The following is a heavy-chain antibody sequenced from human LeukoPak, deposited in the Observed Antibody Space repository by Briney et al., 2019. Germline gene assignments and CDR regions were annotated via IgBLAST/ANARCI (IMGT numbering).Heavy chain of an antibody. CDR3: ARDLGGDYDY. Sequence: SETLSLTCTVPGGSISSYYRSWIRQPPGKGLEWIGYIYYSGSTNYNPSLKSRVTISVDTSKNQFSLKLSSVSAADTAVYYCARDLGGDYDYWGQGTLVTVSS. D-gene: IGHD4-17*01. J-gene: IGHJ4*02. CDR2: IYYSGST. V-gene: IGHV4-59*01. CDR1: GGSISSYY.